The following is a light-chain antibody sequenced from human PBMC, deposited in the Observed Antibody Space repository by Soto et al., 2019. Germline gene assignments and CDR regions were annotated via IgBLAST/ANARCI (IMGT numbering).Light chain of an antibody. CDR3: SSYTGSSTLVV. CDR1: SSDVGRYNH. J-gene: IGLJ2*01. V-gene: IGLV2-18*02. CDR2: DVS. Sequence: QSALTQPPSVSGSPGQSVTISCTGTSSDVGRYNHVSWYQQPPGTAPKLMIYDVSNRPSGVPDRFSGSKSGNTASLTISGFQAEDEADYYCSSYTGSSTLVVFGGGTKLTVL.